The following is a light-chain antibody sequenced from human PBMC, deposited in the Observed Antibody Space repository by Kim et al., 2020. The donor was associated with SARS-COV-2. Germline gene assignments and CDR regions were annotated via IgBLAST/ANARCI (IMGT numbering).Light chain of an antibody. CDR3: QQRSNWPPMYT. V-gene: IGKV3-11*01. CDR1: QSVSSY. J-gene: IGKJ2*01. Sequence: SPGKSTTLSCRASQSVSSYLAWYQQKPGQAPRLLIYDASNRATGIPARFSGSGSGTDFTLTISSLEPEDFAVYYCQQRSNWPPMYTFGQGTKLEI. CDR2: DAS.